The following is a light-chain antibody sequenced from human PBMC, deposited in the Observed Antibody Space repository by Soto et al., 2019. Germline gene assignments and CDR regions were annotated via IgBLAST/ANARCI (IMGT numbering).Light chain of an antibody. J-gene: IGKJ1*01. CDR2: DAS. V-gene: IGKV3-20*01. Sequence: EIVLTQSPGTLSLSPGERATLSCRSSQSVTSTHLAWYQQKPGQAPRLLIYDASTRATGIPDRFSGRGSGTDFTLTISRLEPEDFAVYCCQQFHGSLWTFGPGTKVEIK. CDR3: QQFHGSLWT. CDR1: QSVTSTH.